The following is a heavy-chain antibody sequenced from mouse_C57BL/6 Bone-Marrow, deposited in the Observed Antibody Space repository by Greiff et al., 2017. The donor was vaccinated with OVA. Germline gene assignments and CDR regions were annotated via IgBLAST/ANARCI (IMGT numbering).Heavy chain of an antibody. J-gene: IGHJ2*01. D-gene: IGHD2-3*01. Sequence: DVQLQKSGAELVRPGASVKLSCTASGFNIKDDYMHWVKQRPEQGLEWIGWIDPENGDTEYASKFQGKATITADTSSNTAYLQLSSLTSEDTAVYYCTRYDGAFDYWGQGTTLTVSS. CDR3: TRYDGAFDY. CDR1: GFNIKDDY. V-gene: IGHV14-4*01. CDR2: IDPENGDT.